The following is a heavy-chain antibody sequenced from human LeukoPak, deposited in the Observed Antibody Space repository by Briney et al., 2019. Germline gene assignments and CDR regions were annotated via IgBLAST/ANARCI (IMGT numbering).Heavy chain of an antibody. CDR2: IYTSGST. J-gene: IGHJ3*02. Sequence: PSETLSLTCTVSGGSISRYYWSWIRQPAGKGLEWIGRIYTSGSTNYNPSLRSRVTMSLDTSRNQFSLKLSSVTAADTAVYYCATTAGGSWLLTDAFDIWAKGQWSPSLQ. CDR1: GGSISRYY. V-gene: IGHV4-4*07. CDR3: ATTAGGSWLLTDAFDI. D-gene: IGHD6-13*01.